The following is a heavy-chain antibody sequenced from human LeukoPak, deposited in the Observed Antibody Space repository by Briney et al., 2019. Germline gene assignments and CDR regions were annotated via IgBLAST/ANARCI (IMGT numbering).Heavy chain of an antibody. Sequence: ASVKVSCSASGYTFTSYGISWVRQAPGQGLEWMGWISAYNGNTNYAQKLQGRVTMTTDTSTSTAYMELRSLRSDDTAVYYCARDAHKWELPDYWGQGTLVTVSS. V-gene: IGHV1-18*01. J-gene: IGHJ4*02. CDR1: GYTFTSYG. CDR3: ARDAHKWELPDY. CDR2: ISAYNGNT. D-gene: IGHD1-26*01.